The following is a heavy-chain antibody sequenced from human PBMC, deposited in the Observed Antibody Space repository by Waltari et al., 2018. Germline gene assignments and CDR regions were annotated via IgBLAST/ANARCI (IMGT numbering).Heavy chain of an antibody. CDR1: GGTFSSYA. CDR2: IIPIFGTA. Sequence: QVQLVQSGAEVKKPGSSVKVSCKASGGTFSSYAISWVRQAPGQGLEWMGGIIPIFGTANYAQKFQGRVTITTDESTSTAYMELSSLRSEDTAVYYCARGRVAAAGGQSINGYNWFDPWGQGTLVTVSS. V-gene: IGHV1-69*05. D-gene: IGHD6-13*01. CDR3: ARGRVAAAGGQSINGYNWFDP. J-gene: IGHJ5*02.